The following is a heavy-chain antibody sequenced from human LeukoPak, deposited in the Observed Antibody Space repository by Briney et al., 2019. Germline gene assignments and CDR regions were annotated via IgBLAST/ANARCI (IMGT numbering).Heavy chain of an antibody. J-gene: IGHJ4*01. CDR3: AREDYYDGSGYPAFDY. V-gene: IGHV3-48*04. Sequence: GGSLRLSCAASGFTFNRYSMNWVRQAPGKGLEWVSYVSYSTSTVNYADSVKGRFTISRDTAKSSLYLQMNSLRVEDTAIYYCAREDYYDGSGYPAFDYWGHGTLVTVSS. CDR2: VSYSTSTV. D-gene: IGHD3-22*01. CDR1: GFTFNRYS.